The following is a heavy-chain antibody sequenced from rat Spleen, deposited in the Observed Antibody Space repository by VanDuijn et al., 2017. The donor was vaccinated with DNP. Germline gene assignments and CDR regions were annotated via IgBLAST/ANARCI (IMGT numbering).Heavy chain of an antibody. CDR3: GRRRSSYDY. Sequence: EVQLVESGGGLVQPGRSLKVSCAASGFPFSDYYMAWVRLAPKRGLEWVTSITYEGSTTYYGDSVKGRFTVSRDNTKSTLYLQMDNLGSEDTATYFCGRRRSSYDYWGQGTMVTVSS. CDR2: ITYEGSTT. J-gene: IGHJ2*01. V-gene: IGHV5-22*01. CDR1: GFPFSDYY. D-gene: IGHD1-2*01.